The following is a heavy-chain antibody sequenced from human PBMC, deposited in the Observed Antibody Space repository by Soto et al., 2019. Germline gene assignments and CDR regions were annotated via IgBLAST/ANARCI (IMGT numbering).Heavy chain of an antibody. Sequence: QVQLQQWGAGLLKPSETLSLTCGVYGGSFSGYYWNWIRQPPGKGLEWIGEINPSGGTNYNPSLKCRVTISADTPKNQFSLNLSSVTAADTAVYYCARVRASRGQRDLDFWGQGTLVTVSS. CDR3: ARVRASRGQRDLDF. V-gene: IGHV4-34*01. CDR1: GGSFSGYY. J-gene: IGHJ4*02. D-gene: IGHD6-13*01. CDR2: INPSGGT.